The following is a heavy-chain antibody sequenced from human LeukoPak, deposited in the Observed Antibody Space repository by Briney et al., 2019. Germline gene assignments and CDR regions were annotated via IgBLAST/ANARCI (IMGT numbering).Heavy chain of an antibody. D-gene: IGHD2-21*02. V-gene: IGHV1-69*04. J-gene: IGHJ6*02. CDR1: GGTFSSYA. CDR2: IIPILGIA. Sequence: GSSVKVSCKASGGTFSSYAISWVRQAPGQGLEWMGRIIPILGIANYAQKFQGRVTITADKSTSTAYMELSSLRSEDTAVYYCASRLDCGGDCYSIFYWGQGTTVTVSS. CDR3: ASRLDCGGDCYSIFY.